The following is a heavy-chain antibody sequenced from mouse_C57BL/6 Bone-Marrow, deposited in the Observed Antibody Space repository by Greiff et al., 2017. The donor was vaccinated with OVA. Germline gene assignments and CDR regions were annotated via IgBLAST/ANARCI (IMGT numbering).Heavy chain of an antibody. CDR2: ISSGSSTI. J-gene: IGHJ4*01. CDR3: AKLGGRGYYAMDY. Sequence: EVQLMESGGGLVKPGGSLKLSCAASGFTFSDYGMHWVRQAPEKGLEWVAYISSGSSTIYYADTVKGRFTISRDNAKHTLFLQMTSLRSEDTAMYYCAKLGGRGYYAMDYWGQGTSVTVSS. D-gene: IGHD4-1*01. CDR1: GFTFSDYG. V-gene: IGHV5-17*01.